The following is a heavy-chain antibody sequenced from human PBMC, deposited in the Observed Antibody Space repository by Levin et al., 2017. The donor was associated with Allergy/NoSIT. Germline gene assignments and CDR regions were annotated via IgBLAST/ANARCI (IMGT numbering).Heavy chain of an antibody. V-gene: IGHV1-18*01. CDR1: GYTFTRNG. CDR3: ARDTYLDH. CDR2: INPSNGDT. J-gene: IGHJ2*01. Sequence: ASVKVSCKSSGYTFTRNGIDWMRQAPGQGLEWMGWINPSNGDTKYAQKFQGRVTLTTDTSTSTASMELRTLPSDDTAVYYCARDTYLDHWGRSTLVTVSS.